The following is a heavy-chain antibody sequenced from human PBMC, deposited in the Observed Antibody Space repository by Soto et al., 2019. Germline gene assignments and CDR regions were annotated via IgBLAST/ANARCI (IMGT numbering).Heavy chain of an antibody. V-gene: IGHV1-8*01. CDR3: ARERTTASYRDAFDI. CDR1: GYTFTSYD. CDR2: MNPNSGNT. D-gene: IGHD1-7*01. Sequence: ASVKGSCNASGYTFTSYDINWVRQATGQGLEWMGWMNPNSGNTGYAQKFQGRVTMTRNTSISTAYMELSSLRSEDTAVYYCARERTTASYRDAFDIWGQGTMVTVS. J-gene: IGHJ3*02.